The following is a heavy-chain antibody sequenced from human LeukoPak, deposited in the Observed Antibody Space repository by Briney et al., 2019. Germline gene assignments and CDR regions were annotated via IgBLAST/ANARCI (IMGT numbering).Heavy chain of an antibody. CDR2: ISGSGGST. CDR3: AKLIGYCTDGSCYHDNFDV. CDR1: GFTFSSYA. J-gene: IGHJ3*01. D-gene: IGHD2-15*01. V-gene: IGHV3-23*01. Sequence: GGSLRLSCAASGFTFSSYALSWVRQAPGKGLEWVSTISGSGGSTYYTDSVKGRFTISRDNSKNTLYLQMNSLRAEDTALYFCAKLIGYCTDGSCYHDNFDVWGQGTMVTISS.